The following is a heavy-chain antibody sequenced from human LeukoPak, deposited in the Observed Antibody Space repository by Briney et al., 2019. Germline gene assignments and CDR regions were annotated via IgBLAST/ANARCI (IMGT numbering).Heavy chain of an antibody. V-gene: IGHV3-33*06. CDR1: GFTFSHYG. CDR3: AKDAQRGFDYSNSLDK. J-gene: IGHJ4*02. CDR2: IWSDGTNR. D-gene: IGHD4-11*01. Sequence: GGSLRLSCATSGFTFSHYGMHGVRQAPGKGLEWVAVIWSDGTNRYYGDPVKGRFTISRDNFQRTVYLQMDSLRAEDTAVYYCAKDAQRGFDYSNSLDKWGQGTLVTVSS.